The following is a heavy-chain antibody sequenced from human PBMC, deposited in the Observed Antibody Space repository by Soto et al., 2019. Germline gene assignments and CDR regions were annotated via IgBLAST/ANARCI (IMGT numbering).Heavy chain of an antibody. Sequence: QITLKESGPTRVKPTQTLTLTCTFSGFSLSTSGVGVGWIRQPPGKALEWLALIYWDDDKRYRTSLKSRLAITKDTSQSQMVHTMPNLDRVDTAPYHSAHRFYPYPGDWDRGMFDYWGQGTLLAVSS. CDR3: AHRFYPYPGDWDRGMFDY. D-gene: IGHD2-21*02. CDR1: GFSLSTSGVG. J-gene: IGHJ4*02. V-gene: IGHV2-5*02. CDR2: IYWDDDK.